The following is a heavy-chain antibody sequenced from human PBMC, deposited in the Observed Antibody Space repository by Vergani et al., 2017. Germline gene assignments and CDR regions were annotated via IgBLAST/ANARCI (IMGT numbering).Heavy chain of an antibody. CDR1: GFTFSSYS. V-gene: IGHV3-21*01. CDR2: ISSSGTYI. J-gene: IGHJ4*02. D-gene: IGHD4-23*01. CDR3: ARDAGNTWDYFDY. Sequence: EVQLVESGGGQVKPGGSLRLSCAASGFTFSSYSMNWVRQAPGKGLEWVSSISSSGTYIYYADSVKGRFTISRDTAKNSLYLQMNSLRAEDTAVYYCARDAGNTWDYFDYWGQGTLVTVSS.